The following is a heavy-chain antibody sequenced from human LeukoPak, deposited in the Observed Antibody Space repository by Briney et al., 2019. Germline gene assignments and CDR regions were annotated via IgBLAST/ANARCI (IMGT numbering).Heavy chain of an antibody. D-gene: IGHD1-26*01. CDR2: FSYSGST. CDR3: ASIVGATHFDY. CDR1: GGSISSSGYY. V-gene: IGHV4-39*07. J-gene: IGHJ4*02. Sequence: SETLSLTCTVSGGSISSSGYYWGWLRQSPGKGLEWIGSFSYSGSTYYNPSLKSRVTVSLDTSKNQFSLNLSSVTAADTAVYYCASIVGATHFDYWGQGTLVTVSS.